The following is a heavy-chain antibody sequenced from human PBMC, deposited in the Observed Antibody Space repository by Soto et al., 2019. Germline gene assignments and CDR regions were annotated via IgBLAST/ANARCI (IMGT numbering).Heavy chain of an antibody. V-gene: IGHV1-2*04. D-gene: IGHD5-12*01. Sequence: ASVKVSCKASGYTFTGYYMHWVRQAPGQGLEWMGWINPNSGGTNYAQKFQGWVTMTRDTSISTAYMELSRLRSDDTAVYYCARAAPIWGGYSGYDSMIYYYGMDVWGQGTTVTVSS. J-gene: IGHJ6*02. CDR3: ARAAPIWGGYSGYDSMIYYYGMDV. CDR2: INPNSGGT. CDR1: GYTFTGYY.